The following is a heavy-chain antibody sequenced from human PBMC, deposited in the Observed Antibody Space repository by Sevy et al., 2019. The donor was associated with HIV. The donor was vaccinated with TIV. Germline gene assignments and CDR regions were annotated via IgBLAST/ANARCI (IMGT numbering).Heavy chain of an antibody. CDR3: ARAFVTIIGVVTSSVFYGMDV. D-gene: IGHD3-3*01. V-gene: IGHV4-34*01. Sequence: SESLSLTCAVYGGSFSGYYWSWIRQPPGKGLEWIGEINHRGSTNYNPSLKSRVTITVDTSKNQFSLKLSSVTAADTAVYYCARAFVTIIGVVTSSVFYGMDVWGQGTMVSVSS. CDR2: INHRGST. CDR1: GGSFSGYY. J-gene: IGHJ6*02.